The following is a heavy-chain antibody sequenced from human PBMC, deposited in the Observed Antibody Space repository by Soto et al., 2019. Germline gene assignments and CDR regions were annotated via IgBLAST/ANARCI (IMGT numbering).Heavy chain of an antibody. CDR3: ARGGSGDIVVVPAAPPSDNWFDP. D-gene: IGHD2-2*01. CDR2: INHSGST. J-gene: IGHJ5*02. Sequence: SETLSLTCAVYGGSFSGYYWSWIRQPPGKGLEWIGEINHSGSTNYNPSLKSRVTISVDTSKNQFSLKLSSVTAADTAVYYCARGGSGDIVVVPAAPPSDNWFDPWGQGTLVTVSS. V-gene: IGHV4-34*01. CDR1: GGSFSGYY.